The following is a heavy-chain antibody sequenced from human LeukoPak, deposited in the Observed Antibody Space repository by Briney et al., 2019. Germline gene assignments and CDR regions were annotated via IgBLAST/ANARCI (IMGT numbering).Heavy chain of an antibody. CDR1: GGSISSGDYY. J-gene: IGHJ6*02. Sequence: SQTLSLTCTVSGGSISSGDYYWSWIPQPPGKGLEWLGYIYYIGSTYYNPSLKSRVTISVDTSKNQFSLKLSSVTAADTAVYYWARGPYGEYVRHYYYGMDVWGQGTTVTVSS. CDR3: ARGPYGEYVRHYYYGMDV. CDR2: IYYIGST. V-gene: IGHV4-30-4*01. D-gene: IGHD4-17*01.